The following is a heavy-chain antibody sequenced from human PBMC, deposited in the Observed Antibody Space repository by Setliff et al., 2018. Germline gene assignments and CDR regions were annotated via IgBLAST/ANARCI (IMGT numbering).Heavy chain of an antibody. CDR1: GYTFRSYA. V-gene: IGHV7-4-1*02. Sequence: ASVKVSCKASGYTFRSYAMNWVRQAPGQGLEWMGWINTNTGNPTYAQGFTGRFVFSLDTSVTTAYLQISSLKSEDSAVYYCARASRSGTIVYKGDYYMDVWGKGTTVTVSS. CDR3: ARASRSGTIVYKGDYYMDV. D-gene: IGHD2-15*01. CDR2: INTNTGNP. J-gene: IGHJ6*03.